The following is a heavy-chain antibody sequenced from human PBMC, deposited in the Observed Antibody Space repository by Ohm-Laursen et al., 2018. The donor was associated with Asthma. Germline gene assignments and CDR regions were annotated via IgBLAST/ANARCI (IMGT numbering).Heavy chain of an antibody. CDR3: ARGYYYDSRASYYFDY. V-gene: IGHV3-30-3*01. CDR2: GSSYYDGGLK. J-gene: IGHJ4*02. CDR1: GFTFSSYA. D-gene: IGHD3-22*01. Sequence: SLRLSCSASGFTFSSYAMHWVRQAPGKGLEWVAAGSSYYDGGLKYYADSVNGRFTVSRDDSKNTLYLQMTSLRPDDTAVYYCARGYYYDSRASYYFDYWGQGTLVTVSS.